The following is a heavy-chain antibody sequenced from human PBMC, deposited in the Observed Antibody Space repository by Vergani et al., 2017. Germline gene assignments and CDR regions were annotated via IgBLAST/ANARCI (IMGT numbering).Heavy chain of an antibody. D-gene: IGHD3-9*01. J-gene: IGHJ6*02. CDR2: INAGNGNT. V-gene: IGHV1-3*01. CDR3: ARGRYYDILTGYYASYYYGMDV. Sequence: QVQLVQSGAEVKKPGASVKVSCKASGYTFTSYAMHWVRQAPGQRLEWMGWINAGNGNTKYSQKFQGRVTITRDTSASTAYMELSSLRSEDTAVYYCARGRYYDILTGYYASYYYGMDVWGQGTTVTVSS. CDR1: GYTFTSYA.